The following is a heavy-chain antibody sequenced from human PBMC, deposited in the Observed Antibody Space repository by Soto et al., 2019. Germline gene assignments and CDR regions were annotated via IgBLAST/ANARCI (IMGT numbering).Heavy chain of an antibody. CDR1: GASVSSGNHY. J-gene: IGHJ4*02. D-gene: IGHD6-19*01. V-gene: IGHV4-61*01. CDR2: IYHSGIT. Sequence: QVQMQESGPGLVKPSETLSLTCTVSGASVSSGNHYWSWIRQPPGKGLEWIGYIYHSGITNYNPSLKSRVTISADTSRNQFSLKVSSVTAADTAVYYCARGWEANSWGQGTLVTVSS. CDR3: ARGWEANS.